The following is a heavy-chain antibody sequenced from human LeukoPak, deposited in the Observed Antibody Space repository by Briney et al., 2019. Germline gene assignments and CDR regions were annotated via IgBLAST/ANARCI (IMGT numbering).Heavy chain of an antibody. CDR1: GGTFSSYA. V-gene: IGHV1-69*04. CDR2: IIPILGIA. Sequence: SVKVSCKASGGTFSSYAISWVRQAPGQGLEWMGRIIPILGIANYAQKFQGRVTITADKSTSTAYMELSSLRSEDTAVYYCASRYSGYDLGGFLDYWGQGTLVTVSS. CDR3: ASRYSGYDLGGFLDY. J-gene: IGHJ4*02. D-gene: IGHD5-12*01.